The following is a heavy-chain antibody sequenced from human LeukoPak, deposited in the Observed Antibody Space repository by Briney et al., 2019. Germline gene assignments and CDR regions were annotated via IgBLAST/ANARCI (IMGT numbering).Heavy chain of an antibody. CDR1: GYSFTSNW. J-gene: IGHJ5*02. CDR2: IYPDDFDT. V-gene: IGHV5-51*01. CDR3: ARHSTTLGWFDP. D-gene: IGHD4-23*01. Sequence: GESLKISCKGSGYSFTSNWIGWVRQMPGKGLEWMGLIYPDDFDTTYSPSFQGQVTISADKSITTAYLQWSSLKASDTAMYYCARHSTTLGWFDPWGQGTLVTVSS.